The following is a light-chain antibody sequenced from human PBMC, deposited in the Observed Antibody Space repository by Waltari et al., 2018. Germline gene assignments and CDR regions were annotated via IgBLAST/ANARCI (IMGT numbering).Light chain of an antibody. CDR1: SSHIGHNA. V-gene: IGLV1-36*01. J-gene: IGLJ1*01. Sequence: QSVLTQPPSVSEAPKPRVTISCSGSSSHIGHNAVNWYQQLPGKSPKLLIYYDDLLSSGVSDRFSGSKSGTSASLAISGLQSEDEADYYCAVWDDTVSGYVFGSGTKVTVL. CDR3: AVWDDTVSGYV. CDR2: YDD.